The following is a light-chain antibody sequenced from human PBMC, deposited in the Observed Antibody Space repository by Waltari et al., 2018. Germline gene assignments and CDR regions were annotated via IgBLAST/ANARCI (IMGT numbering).Light chain of an antibody. CDR3: AAWDDSLNIWV. CDR1: SSNIRTNS. Sequence: QSVLTQPPSASGTPGQRVTLSCSGGSSNIRTNSVNWYQQLPGTAPKLLIFTNLHRPSGFPYRFSGSKSGTSASLAISGLQSEDEADYYCAAWDDSLNIWVFGGGTKLTIL. V-gene: IGLV1-44*01. J-gene: IGLJ3*02. CDR2: TNL.